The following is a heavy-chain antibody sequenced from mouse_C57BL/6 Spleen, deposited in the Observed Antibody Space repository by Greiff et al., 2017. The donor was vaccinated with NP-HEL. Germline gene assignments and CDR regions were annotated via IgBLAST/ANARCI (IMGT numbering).Heavy chain of an antibody. D-gene: IGHD2-5*01. CDR2: ISSGSSTI. CDR1: GFTFSDYG. J-gene: IGHJ2*01. V-gene: IGHV5-17*01. Sequence: EVKLVESGGGLVKPGGSLKLSCAASGFTFSDYGMHWVRQAPEKGLELVAYISSGSSTIYYADTVKGRFTISRDNAKNTLFLQMTSLRSEDTAMYYCARRYSNYLDYWGQGTTLTVSS. CDR3: ARRYSNYLDY.